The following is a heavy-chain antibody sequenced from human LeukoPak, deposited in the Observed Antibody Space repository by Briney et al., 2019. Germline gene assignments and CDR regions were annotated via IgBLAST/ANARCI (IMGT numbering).Heavy chain of an antibody. CDR1: GFTFSSYG. CDR2: LSYDGRNK. Sequence: GGSLRLSCAASGFTFSSYGMHWVRQAPGKGLEWVAVLSYDGRNKYYADSVKGRFAISRDNSKNTLYLQMNTLRVEDTAVYYCAKQARSYYVPTFDYWGQGTLVTVSS. CDR3: AKQARSYYVPTFDY. J-gene: IGHJ4*02. V-gene: IGHV3-30*18. D-gene: IGHD2/OR15-2a*01.